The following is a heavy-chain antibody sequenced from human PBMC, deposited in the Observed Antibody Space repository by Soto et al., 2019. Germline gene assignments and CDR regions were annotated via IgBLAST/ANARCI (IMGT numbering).Heavy chain of an antibody. CDR1: GFTFSSYE. CDR3: ARGMGYSSSSTDY. D-gene: IGHD6-6*01. V-gene: IGHV3-48*03. CDR2: ISSSGSTI. J-gene: IGHJ4*02. Sequence: EVQLVESGGGLVQPGGSLRLSCAASGFTFSSYEMNWVRQAPGKGLAWVSYISSSGSTIYYADSVKGRFTISRDNAKNSLYLQMNSLRAEDTAVYYCARGMGYSSSSTDYWGQGTLVTVSS.